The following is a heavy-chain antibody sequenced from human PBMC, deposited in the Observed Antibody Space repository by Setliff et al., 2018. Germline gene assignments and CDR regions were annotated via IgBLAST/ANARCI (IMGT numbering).Heavy chain of an antibody. CDR1: EYSFTSYW. CDR3: ARHEARIKCTTSSCYRENDPVGA. V-gene: IGHV5-51*01. J-gene: IGHJ3*01. CDR2: IYPGDSDT. Sequence: PGESLKISCKGPEYSFTSYWIGWVRRMPGKGLEWMGIIYPGDSDTRYSPSFQGQVTISADKSISTAYLQWSSLKASDTAMYYCARHEARIKCTTSSCYRENDPVGAWDPGGMV. D-gene: IGHD2-2*01.